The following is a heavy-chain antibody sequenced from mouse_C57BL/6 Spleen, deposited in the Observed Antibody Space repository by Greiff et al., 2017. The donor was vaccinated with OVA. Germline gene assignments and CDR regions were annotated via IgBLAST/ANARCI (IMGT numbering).Heavy chain of an antibody. CDR2: IYPGSGNT. D-gene: IGHD3-2*02. CDR1: GYSFTSYY. J-gene: IGHJ4*01. Sequence: VKLVESGPELVKPGASVKISCKASGYSFTSYYIHWVKQRPGQGLEWIGWIYPGSGNTKYNEKFKGKATLTADTSSSTAYMQLSSLTSEDSAVYYCARSRLGDYWGQGTSVTVSS. CDR3: ARSRLGDY. V-gene: IGHV1-66*01.